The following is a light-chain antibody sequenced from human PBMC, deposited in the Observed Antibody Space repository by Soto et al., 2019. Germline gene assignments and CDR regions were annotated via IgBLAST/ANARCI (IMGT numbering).Light chain of an antibody. CDR1: QGIAPY. CDR2: ATS. J-gene: IGKJ4*01. Sequence: DVQMTQSPSSLSAFVGDRVTITCRASQGIAPYLAWFQQKPGKVPKLLIYATSTLQSGVPSRFSGSGSGTDFTLTINSLQPEDVGTYYCQKYNSAPLTLGGGTKVAIK. CDR3: QKYNSAPLT. V-gene: IGKV1-27*01.